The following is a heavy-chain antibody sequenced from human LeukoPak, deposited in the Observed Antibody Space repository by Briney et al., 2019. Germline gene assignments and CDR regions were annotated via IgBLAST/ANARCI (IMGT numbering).Heavy chain of an antibody. CDR1: GGSICDYY. Sequence: NPSETLSPTCGVSGGSICDYYWTWIRQPPGKGLEWIGYIYYSGSTSYNPSLKSRVSISVDMSKNQFSLKLNSVTAADTAVYYCARLTSWFVLDYWGQGTLVTVSS. V-gene: IGHV4-59*01. CDR3: ARLTSWFVLDY. J-gene: IGHJ4*02. D-gene: IGHD1/OR15-1a*01. CDR2: IYYSGST.